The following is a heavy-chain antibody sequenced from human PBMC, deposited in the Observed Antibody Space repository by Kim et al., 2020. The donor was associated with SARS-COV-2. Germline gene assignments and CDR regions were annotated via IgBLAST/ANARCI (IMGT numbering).Heavy chain of an antibody. CDR3: ANQPGLLCY. Sequence: STYYADSVEGRFTISRDNSKNTLYLQMNSLRAEDTAVYYCANQPGLLCYWGQGTLVTVSS. CDR2: ST. V-gene: IGHV3-23*01. D-gene: IGHD1-26*01. J-gene: IGHJ4*02.